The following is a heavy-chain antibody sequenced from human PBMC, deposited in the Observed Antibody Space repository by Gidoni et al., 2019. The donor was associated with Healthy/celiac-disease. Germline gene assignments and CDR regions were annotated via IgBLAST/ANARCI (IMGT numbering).Heavy chain of an antibody. D-gene: IGHD5-18*01. CDR1: GFTVSSNY. Sequence: EVQLVESGGGLVQPGGSMRLSCAASGFTVSSNYMSWVRQAPGKGLEWVSVIYSGGSTYYADSVKGRFTISRHNSKNTLYLQMNSLRAEDTAVYYCARSDSYGSRRYGMDVWGQGTTVTVSS. CDR3: ARSDSYGSRRYGMDV. CDR2: IYSGGST. J-gene: IGHJ6*02. V-gene: IGHV3-53*04.